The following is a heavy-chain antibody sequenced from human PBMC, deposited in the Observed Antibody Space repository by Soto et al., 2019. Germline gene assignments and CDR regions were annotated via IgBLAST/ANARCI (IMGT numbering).Heavy chain of an antibody. CDR3: ARGYSSRLYYFDY. D-gene: IGHD6-13*01. CDR1: GGTCSSYA. Sequence: GASVKVSCKASGGTCSSYAISWVRQAPGQGLEWMGGIIPIFGTANYAQKFQGRVTITADKSTSTAYMELSSLRSEDTAVYYCARGYSSRLYYFDYWGQGTLVTVSS. CDR2: IIPIFGTA. J-gene: IGHJ4*02. V-gene: IGHV1-69*06.